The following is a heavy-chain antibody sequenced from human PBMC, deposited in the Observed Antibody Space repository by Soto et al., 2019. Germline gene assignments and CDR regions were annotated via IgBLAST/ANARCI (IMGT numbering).Heavy chain of an antibody. V-gene: IGHV1-18*01. CDR3: ARGRYGDY. J-gene: IGHJ4*02. Sequence: QVHLVQSGAEVKKPGASVKVSCKGSGYAFTTYGITWVRQAPGQGLEWMGWISAHNGNTNYAQKLQGRVTVTRDTSTNTAYMELRSLRSDDTAVYYCARGRYGDYWGQEALVTVSS. CDR1: GYAFTTYG. D-gene: IGHD1-1*01. CDR2: ISAHNGNT.